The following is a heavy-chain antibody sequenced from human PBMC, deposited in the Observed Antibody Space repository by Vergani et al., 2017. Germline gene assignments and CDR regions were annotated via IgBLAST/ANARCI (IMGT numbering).Heavy chain of an antibody. CDR1: GGTFIRYT. Sequence: QVQLVQSGAEVKKPGSSVQVSCKASGGTFIRYTISWVRQAPGQGLEWLGRISPILDRPNYAQKFNGRVTISADKSTRIAYLDMNSLTSEDTAVYYCALRQADGDFRDQKYFDLWGRGTRVMVSS. CDR2: ISPILDRP. V-gene: IGHV1-69*02. J-gene: IGHJ2*01. D-gene: IGHD4-17*01. CDR3: ALRQADGDFRDQKYFDL.